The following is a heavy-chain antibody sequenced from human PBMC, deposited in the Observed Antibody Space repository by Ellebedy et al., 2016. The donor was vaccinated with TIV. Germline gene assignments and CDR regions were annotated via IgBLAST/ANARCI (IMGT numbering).Heavy chain of an antibody. CDR2: IYYSGST. V-gene: IGHV4-39*01. J-gene: IGHJ4*02. Sequence: MPSETLSLTCTVSGGSISSSSYYWGWIRQPPGKGLEWIGSIYYSGSTYYNPSLKSRVTISVDTSKNQFSPKLSSVTAADTAVYYCARQGHSSGWYVGEYYFDYWGQGTLVTVSS. CDR1: GGSISSSSYY. CDR3: ARQGHSSGWYVGEYYFDY. D-gene: IGHD6-19*01.